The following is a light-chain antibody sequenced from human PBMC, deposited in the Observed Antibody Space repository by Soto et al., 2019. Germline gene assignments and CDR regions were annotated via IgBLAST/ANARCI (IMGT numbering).Light chain of an antibody. CDR2: GAS. J-gene: IGKJ3*01. V-gene: IGKV3-15*01. CDR1: QRVRSN. CDR3: QQYNNWPSFT. Sequence: EIVMTQSPATLSVSPGERATLSCRASQRVRSNLAWYQQKPGQAPRLLIYGASTRATGIPARFSGNGSGTEFTLTISSLQSEDFAVYYCQQYNNWPSFTFGPGTKVDIK.